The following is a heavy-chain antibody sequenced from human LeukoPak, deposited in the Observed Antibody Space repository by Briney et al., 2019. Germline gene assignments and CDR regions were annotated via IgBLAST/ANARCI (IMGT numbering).Heavy chain of an antibody. CDR3: ARDPNGDYIGTFDM. J-gene: IGHJ3*02. Sequence: HSGGSLRLSCGASEFTFSRYGMSWVRQAPGKGLEWVSWISGNTANTDYADSVRGRFSISRDNSKNTLYLHMFSLRADDTAIYYCARDPNGDYIGTFDMWGQGTMVTVS. D-gene: IGHD4-17*01. V-gene: IGHV3-23*01. CDR1: EFTFSRYG. CDR2: ISGNTANT.